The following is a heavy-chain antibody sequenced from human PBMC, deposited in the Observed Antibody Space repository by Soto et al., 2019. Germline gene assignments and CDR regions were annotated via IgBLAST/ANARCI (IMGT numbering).Heavy chain of an antibody. CDR1: GFTFSSYA. Sequence: PGGSLRLSCAASGFTFSSYAMSWVRQAPGKGLEWVSAISGSGGSTYYADSVKGRFTISRDNSKNTLYLQMNSLRAEDTAVYYCTKVFRLLQLWLDDAFDIWGQGTMVTVSS. CDR2: ISGSGGST. CDR3: TKVFRLLQLWLDDAFDI. V-gene: IGHV3-23*01. J-gene: IGHJ3*02. D-gene: IGHD5-18*01.